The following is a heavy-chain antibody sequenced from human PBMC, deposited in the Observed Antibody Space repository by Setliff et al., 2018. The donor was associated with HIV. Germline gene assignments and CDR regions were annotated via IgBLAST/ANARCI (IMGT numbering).Heavy chain of an antibody. Sequence: GESLKISCKGSGYSFTSYWIGWVRQMPGKGLEWMGIIYPGDSDTRYSPSFQGQFTISADKSISTAYLQWRSLKASGPAMYYCVRRDGYKFDYWGQGTLVTFSS. CDR1: GYSFTSYW. CDR2: IYPGDSDT. CDR3: VRRDGYKFDY. D-gene: IGHD5-12*01. J-gene: IGHJ4*02. V-gene: IGHV5-51*01.